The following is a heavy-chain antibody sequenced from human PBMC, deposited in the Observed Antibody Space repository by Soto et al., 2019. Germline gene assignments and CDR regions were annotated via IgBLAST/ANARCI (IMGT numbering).Heavy chain of an antibody. J-gene: IGHJ3*02. Sequence: PSETLSLTCTVSGGSVSRGSYYWSWIRQPPGKGLEWIGYIYYSGSSNYNPSLKSRVTISVDTSKNQFSLKLSSVTAADTAVYYCARGGRYDAFDIWGQGTMVTVSS. CDR1: GGSVSRGSYY. CDR3: ARGGRYDAFDI. CDR2: IYYSGSS. V-gene: IGHV4-61*01. D-gene: IGHD1-1*01.